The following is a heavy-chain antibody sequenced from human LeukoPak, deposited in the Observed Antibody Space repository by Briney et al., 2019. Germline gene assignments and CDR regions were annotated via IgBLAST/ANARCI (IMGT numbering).Heavy chain of an antibody. CDR1: GFIFDDYG. D-gene: IGHD1/OR15-1a*01. CDR2: ISDSGANT. CDR3: AKGGEQVPWNFQN. Sequence: ESGGSLRLSCAASGFIFDDYGMSWVRQAPGKGLEWVSIISDSGANTYYADSVRGRFTISRDNSKNTLYLQMNSLRAEDTAVYYCAKGGEQVPWNFQNWGQGTLVTVSS. J-gene: IGHJ1*01. V-gene: IGHV3-23*01.